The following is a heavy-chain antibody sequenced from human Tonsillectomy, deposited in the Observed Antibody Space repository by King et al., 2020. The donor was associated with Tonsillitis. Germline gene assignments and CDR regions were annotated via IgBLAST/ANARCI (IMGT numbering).Heavy chain of an antibody. J-gene: IGHJ6*02. D-gene: IGHD3-10*01. CDR1: GGSISSYH. Sequence: VQLQESGPGLVKPSETLSLTCTVSGGSISSYHWSWIRQPPGKGLEWIGYIYYSGSTNYNPSLKSRVTISVDTSKKQFSLKLSSVNAADTAVYYCARACSPPGGVPYYYGMDVWGQGTTVTVSS. CDR2: IYYSGST. CDR3: ARACSPPGGVPYYYGMDV. V-gene: IGHV4-59*08.